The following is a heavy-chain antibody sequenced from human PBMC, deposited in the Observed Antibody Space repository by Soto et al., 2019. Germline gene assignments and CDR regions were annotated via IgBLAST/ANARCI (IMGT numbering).Heavy chain of an antibody. D-gene: IGHD3-10*01. CDR2: INHLETT. J-gene: IGHJ4*02. V-gene: IGHV4-30-2*01. CDR3: ARGGGFDSFDY. Sequence: QLQLHMSGSGLVKPSQTLSLTCTVSGASITYGAHSWSWIRQTPGKGLEWIGYINHLETTFYNPSFESRLTLSIDRTKNQFSLNLKSMSAADRAVYFCARGGGFDSFDYWGQGILVTVSS. CDR1: GASITYGAHS.